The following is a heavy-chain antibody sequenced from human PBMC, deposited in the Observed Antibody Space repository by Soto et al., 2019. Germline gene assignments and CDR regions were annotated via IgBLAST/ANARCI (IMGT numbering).Heavy chain of an antibody. J-gene: IGHJ3*01. CDR1: GGSISSGDYY. CDR2: IYYSGST. Sequence: QVQLQESGPGLVKPSHTLSLTCTVSGGSISSGDYYWNGIRQPPGKGLEWIGSIYYSGSTYYGPLLRSRVAISVGTSKHPFSLKLTSVTAADTAVYYCVRGDPGACSSTSCSDAFDLLGRGTMVAVS. CDR3: VRGDPGACSSTSCSDAFDL. V-gene: IGHV4-30-4*01. D-gene: IGHD2-2*01.